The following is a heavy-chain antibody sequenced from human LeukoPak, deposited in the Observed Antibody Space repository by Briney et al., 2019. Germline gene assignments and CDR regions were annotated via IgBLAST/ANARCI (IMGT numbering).Heavy chain of an antibody. Sequence: ASVKVSCKASGGTFSSYAISWVRQAPGQGLEWMGVIIPIFGTANYAQKFQGRVTITADESTSTAYMELSSLRSEDTAVYYCARVPHPIYDSSGYPSRWFDPWGQGTLVTVSS. V-gene: IGHV1-69*13. D-gene: IGHD3-22*01. CDR3: ARVPHPIYDSSGYPSRWFDP. CDR2: IIPIFGTA. J-gene: IGHJ5*02. CDR1: GGTFSSYA.